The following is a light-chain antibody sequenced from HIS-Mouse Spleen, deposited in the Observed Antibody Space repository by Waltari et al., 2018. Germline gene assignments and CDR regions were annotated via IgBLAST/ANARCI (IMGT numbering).Light chain of an antibody. CDR2: KAS. J-gene: IGKJ3*01. CDR3: QQYNSYIFT. CDR1: QSISSW. V-gene: IGKV1-5*03. Sequence: DIQMTQSPSTLSASVGDRVTITCRASQSISSWLAWYQQKPGKAPKLLIYKASSLESGVPSRFSGSGSGTEFTLTISSLQPDDFPTYYCQQYNSYIFTFGPGTKVDIK.